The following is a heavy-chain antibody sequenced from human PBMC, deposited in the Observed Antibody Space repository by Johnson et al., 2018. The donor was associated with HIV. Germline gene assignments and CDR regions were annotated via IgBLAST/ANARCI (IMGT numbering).Heavy chain of an antibody. D-gene: IGHD6-13*01. Sequence: QVQLVESGGGVVQPGRSLGLSCAASGFSFSSYAMHWVRQAPGKGLEWVASLSYDGSTIYYADSVKGRFTISRDNAKNSLYLQMNSLRAEDTAVYYCARGSSSWLHDAFDLWGQVTMVTVSS. CDR3: ARGSSSWLHDAFDL. J-gene: IGHJ3*01. CDR1: GFSFSSYA. CDR2: LSYDGSTI. V-gene: IGHV3-30*04.